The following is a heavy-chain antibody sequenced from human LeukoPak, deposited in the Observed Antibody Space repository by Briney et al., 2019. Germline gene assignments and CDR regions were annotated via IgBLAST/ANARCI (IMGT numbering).Heavy chain of an antibody. Sequence: ASVKVSCEASGYTFTSYYMHRVRQAPGQGLEWMGIINPSGGSTSYAQKFQGRVTMTRDTSTSTVYMELSSLRSEDTAVYYCARDRALYDFWSGYLREDYYYYYYGMDVWGQGTTVTVSS. J-gene: IGHJ6*02. CDR1: GYTFTSYY. CDR3: ARDRALYDFWSGYLREDYYYYYYGMDV. CDR2: INPSGGST. V-gene: IGHV1-46*01. D-gene: IGHD3-3*01.